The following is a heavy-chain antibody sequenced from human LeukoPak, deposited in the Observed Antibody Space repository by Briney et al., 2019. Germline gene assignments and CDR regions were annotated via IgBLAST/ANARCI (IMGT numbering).Heavy chain of an antibody. J-gene: IGHJ4*02. CDR2: IYHSGST. D-gene: IGHD3-10*01. Sequence: SETLSLTCTVSGYSISSGYYWGWIRQPPGKGLEWIGSIYHSGSTYYNPSLKSRVTISVDTSKNQFSLKLSSVTAADTAVYYCARGPGNYYGSGSYPARSGYFDYRGQGTLVTVSS. CDR3: ARGPGNYYGSGSYPARSGYFDY. V-gene: IGHV4-38-2*02. CDR1: GYSISSGYY.